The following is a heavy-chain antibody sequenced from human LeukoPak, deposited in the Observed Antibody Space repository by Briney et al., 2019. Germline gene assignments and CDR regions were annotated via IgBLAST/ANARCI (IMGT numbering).Heavy chain of an antibody. Sequence: GASVKVSCKASGYTFTSYAMHWVRQAPGQRLEWMGWINAGNGNTKYSQKFQGRVTITRDTSASTAYMELSSLRSEDTAVYYCARNYGDTRRVFPQKIDYWGREPWSPSPQ. CDR3: ARNYGDTRRVFPQKIDY. CDR1: GYTFTSYA. V-gene: IGHV1-3*01. CDR2: INAGNGNT. D-gene: IGHD1-14*01. J-gene: IGHJ4*02.